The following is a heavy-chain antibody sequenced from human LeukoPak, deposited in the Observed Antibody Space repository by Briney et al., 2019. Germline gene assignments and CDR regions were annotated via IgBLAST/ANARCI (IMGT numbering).Heavy chain of an antibody. V-gene: IGHV3-21*01. CDR3: AASRYCSSTSCYRGYNWFDP. D-gene: IGHD2-2*01. CDR2: ISSSSSYI. J-gene: IGHJ5*02. Sequence: GGSLRLSCAASGFTFSSYSMNWVRQAPGKGLEWVSSISSSSSYIYYADSVKGRFTISRDNAKNSLYLQMNSLRAEDTAVYYCAASRYCSSTSCYRGYNWFDPWGQGTLVTVSS. CDR1: GFTFSSYS.